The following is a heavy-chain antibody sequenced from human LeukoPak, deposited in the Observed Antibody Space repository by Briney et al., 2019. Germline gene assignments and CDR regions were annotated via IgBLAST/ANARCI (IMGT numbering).Heavy chain of an antibody. Sequence: GRSLRLSCAASGFTFDNYAMHWVRQAPGKGLEWVSGIAWNSGNTGFADSVKGRFTISRDNAENSLYLQMNSLTPEDTAFYFCAKDMNSYGSGSSYNPWGPFNSWGQGTLVTVSS. CDR1: GFTFDNYA. CDR2: IAWNSGNT. CDR3: AKDMNSYGSGSSYNPWGPFNS. D-gene: IGHD3-10*01. V-gene: IGHV3-9*01. J-gene: IGHJ4*02.